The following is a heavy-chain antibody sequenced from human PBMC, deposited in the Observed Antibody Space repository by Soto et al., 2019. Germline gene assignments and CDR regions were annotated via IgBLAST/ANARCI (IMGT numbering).Heavy chain of an antibody. D-gene: IGHD4-17*01. CDR2: FDPEDGET. V-gene: IGHV1-24*01. J-gene: IGHJ3*01. Sequence: GASVKVSCKVSGYTLTELSMHWVRQAPGKGLEWMGGFDPEDGETIYAQKFQGRVTMTEDTSTDTAYMELSSLRSEDTAVYYCATDFSLGTTVTYAFDLWGQGTMVTVS. CDR3: ATDFSLGTTVTYAFDL. CDR1: GYTLTELS.